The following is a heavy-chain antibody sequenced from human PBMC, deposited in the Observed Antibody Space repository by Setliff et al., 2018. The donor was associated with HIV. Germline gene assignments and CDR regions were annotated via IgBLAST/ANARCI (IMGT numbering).Heavy chain of an antibody. J-gene: IGHJ4*02. D-gene: IGHD6-13*01. CDR2: INGDGRT. CDR1: GFTVSDNY. Sequence: GGSLRLSCAVSGFTVSDNYMTWVRQVPGKGLEWVSVINGDGRTYYADSVKGRFTTSSDNSKNTLYLQMNSLRAEDTAVYYCAKGASSSWEGLLFDYWGQGTLVTVSS. V-gene: IGHV3-53*05. CDR3: AKGASSSWEGLLFDY.